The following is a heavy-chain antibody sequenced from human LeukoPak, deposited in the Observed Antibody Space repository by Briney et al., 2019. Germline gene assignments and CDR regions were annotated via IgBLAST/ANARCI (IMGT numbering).Heavy chain of an antibody. CDR2: IYNSGST. Sequence: SEALSLTCTVSGGSISGYYWTWIRQPPGKGLEWIGYIYNSGSTNYNPSLKSRVTIVVDTSKNQFSLKLSSVTAADTAVYYCARRLRIAAAGDAFDIWGQGTMVTVSS. CDR3: ARRLRIAAAGDAFDI. CDR1: GGSISGYY. D-gene: IGHD6-13*01. J-gene: IGHJ3*02. V-gene: IGHV4-59*01.